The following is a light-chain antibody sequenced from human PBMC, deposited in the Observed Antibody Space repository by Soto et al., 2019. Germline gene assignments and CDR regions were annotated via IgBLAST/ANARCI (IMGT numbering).Light chain of an antibody. Sequence: QSALTQPASVSGSPGQSITISCTGTSSDVGGYNYVSWYQQHPGKAPRLLIYDVTRRPSGVSNRFSASKSGNMASLTISGLQAEDEADYYCTSYTSTSAPGVFGGGTKLTVL. CDR2: DVT. CDR3: TSYTSTSAPGV. V-gene: IGLV2-14*03. CDR1: SSDVGGYNY. J-gene: IGLJ3*02.